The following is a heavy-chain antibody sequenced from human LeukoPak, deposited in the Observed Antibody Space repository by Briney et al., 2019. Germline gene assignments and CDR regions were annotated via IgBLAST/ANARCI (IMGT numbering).Heavy chain of an antibody. J-gene: IGHJ4*02. D-gene: IGHD3-22*01. CDR2: ISDSGGST. CDR1: GITLSNYG. V-gene: IGHV3-23*01. Sequence: GGSLRLSCAVSGITLSNYGMSWVRQAPGKGLGWVAGISDSGGSTNYADSVKGRFTISRDNPKNTLYLQMNSLRAEDTAVYFCAKRGVVIRVILVGLHKEAYYFDSWGQGALVTVSS. CDR3: AKRGVVIRVILVGLHKEAYYFDS.